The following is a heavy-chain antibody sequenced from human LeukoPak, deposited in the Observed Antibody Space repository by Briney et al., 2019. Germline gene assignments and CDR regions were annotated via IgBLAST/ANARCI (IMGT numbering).Heavy chain of an antibody. Sequence: SETLSLTCAVYGGSFSGCYWSWIRQPPGKGLEWIGEINHSGSTNYNPSLKSRVTISVDTSKNQFSLKLSSVTAADTAVYYCARVVVPAATSRYYFDYWGQGTLVTVSS. J-gene: IGHJ4*02. CDR2: INHSGST. V-gene: IGHV4-34*01. D-gene: IGHD2-2*01. CDR1: GGSFSGCY. CDR3: ARVVVPAATSRYYFDY.